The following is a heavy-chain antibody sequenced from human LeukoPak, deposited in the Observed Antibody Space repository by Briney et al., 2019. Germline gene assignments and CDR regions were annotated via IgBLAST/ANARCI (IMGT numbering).Heavy chain of an antibody. Sequence: GGSLRLSCAASGFTFSSYGMHWVRQAPGKGLEWVAVISYDGSNKYYTDSVKGRFTISRNNSKNTLYLQMNSLRADDTAVYYCASLGNWGQGTLVTVSS. CDR2: ISYDGSNK. CDR1: GFTFSSYG. D-gene: IGHD1-1*01. CDR3: ASLGN. V-gene: IGHV3-30*03. J-gene: IGHJ4*02.